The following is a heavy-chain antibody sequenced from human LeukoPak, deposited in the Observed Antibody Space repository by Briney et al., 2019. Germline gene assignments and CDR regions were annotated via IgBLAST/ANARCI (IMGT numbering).Heavy chain of an antibody. CDR2: ISYDGSNK. V-gene: IGHV3-30*04. CDR3: ARDRDFWSGGAFDI. D-gene: IGHD3-3*01. CDR1: GFTFSSYA. Sequence: GRSLRLSCAASGFTFSSYAMHWVRQAPGKGLEWVAVISYDGSNKYYADSVKGRFTISRDNSKNTLYLQMNSLRAEDTAVYYCARDRDFWSGGAFDIWGQGTMVTVSS. J-gene: IGHJ3*02.